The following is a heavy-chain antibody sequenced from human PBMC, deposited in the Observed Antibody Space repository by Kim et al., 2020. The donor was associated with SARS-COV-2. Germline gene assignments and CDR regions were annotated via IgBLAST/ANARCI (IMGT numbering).Heavy chain of an antibody. D-gene: IGHD3-3*01. V-gene: IGHV1-69*13. CDR2: IIPIFGTA. Sequence: SVKVSCKASGGTFSSYAISWVRQAPGQGLEWMGGIIPIFGTANYAQKFQGRVTITADESTSTAYMELSSLRSEDTAVYYCAREPHDFWSGPTYNWFDPWGQGTLVTVSS. J-gene: IGHJ5*02. CDR3: AREPHDFWSGPTYNWFDP. CDR1: GGTFSSYA.